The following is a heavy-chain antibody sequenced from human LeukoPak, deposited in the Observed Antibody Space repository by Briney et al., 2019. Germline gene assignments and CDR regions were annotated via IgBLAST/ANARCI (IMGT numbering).Heavy chain of an antibody. D-gene: IGHD3-3*01. CDR3: ARRNFSYWYFDL. J-gene: IGHJ2*01. V-gene: IGHV4-38-2*01. Sequence: PSETLSLTCAVSGYSISSGYYWGWIRQPPGKGLEWIGGIFHSGSTYYNPSLKSRVTISVDTSNNQFSLKLSSVTAADTAVYYCARRNFSYWYFDLWGRGTLVTVSS. CDR1: GYSISSGYY. CDR2: IFHSGST.